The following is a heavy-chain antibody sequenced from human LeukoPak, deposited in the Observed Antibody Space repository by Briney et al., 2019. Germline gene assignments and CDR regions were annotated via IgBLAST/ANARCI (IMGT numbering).Heavy chain of an antibody. CDR2: FDPEDGET. V-gene: IGHV1-24*01. CDR1: GYTLTELS. J-gene: IGHJ4*02. Sequence: ASVKVSCKVSGYTLTELSMHWVRQAPGKGLEWMGGFDPEDGETIYAQKFQGRVTMTTDTSTSTAYMELRSLRSDDTAVYYCVLWFGESYFDYWGQGTLVTVSS. CDR3: VLWFGESYFDY. D-gene: IGHD3-10*01.